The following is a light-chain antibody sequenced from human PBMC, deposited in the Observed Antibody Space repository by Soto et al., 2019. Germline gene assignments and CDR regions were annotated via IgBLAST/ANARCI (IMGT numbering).Light chain of an antibody. CDR1: QSISSY. Sequence: DIQMTQSPSSLSASVGDRVTITCRASQSISSYLNWYQQKPGTAPKLLIYAASSLQSGVPSRFSGSGSGTDFTLTISSLQPEDFATYHFQQSYSTPYTFGQGTKRESK. CDR2: AAS. CDR3: QQSYSTPYT. V-gene: IGKV1-39*01. J-gene: IGKJ2*01.